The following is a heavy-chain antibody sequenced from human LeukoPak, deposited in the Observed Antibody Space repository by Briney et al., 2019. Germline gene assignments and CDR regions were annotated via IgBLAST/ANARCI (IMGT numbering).Heavy chain of an antibody. CDR3: ARELVTDAFDI. D-gene: IGHD2-21*02. J-gene: IGHJ3*02. Sequence: GGSLRLSCAASGFTFSSYWMSWVRQAPGKGLEWVANIKQDGREKYYVDSVKGRFTISRDNAKNSLYLQMNSLRAEDTAVYYCARELVTDAFDIWGQGTMVTVSS. CDR2: IKQDGREK. CDR1: GFTFSSYW. V-gene: IGHV3-7*01.